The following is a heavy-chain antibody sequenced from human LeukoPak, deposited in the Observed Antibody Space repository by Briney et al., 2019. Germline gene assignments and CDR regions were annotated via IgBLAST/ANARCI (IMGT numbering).Heavy chain of an antibody. D-gene: IGHD4-23*01. CDR3: AREVKRLDY. CDR2: INTNTGNP. J-gene: IGHJ4*02. Sequence: ASVKVSCKASGYTFTSYSMNWVRQAPGQGLEWMGWINTNTGNPTYAQGFTGRFAFSLDTSVSTAYVEITSLEAEDTAVYYCAREVKRLDYWGQGTLVTVSS. V-gene: IGHV7-4-1*02. CDR1: GYTFTSYS.